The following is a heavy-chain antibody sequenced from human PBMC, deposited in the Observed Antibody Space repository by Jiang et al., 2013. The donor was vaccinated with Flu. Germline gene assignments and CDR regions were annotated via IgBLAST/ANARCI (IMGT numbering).Heavy chain of an antibody. J-gene: IGHJ4*02. V-gene: IGHV3-23*01. CDR1: GFTFSSYA. Sequence: GGGLVQPGGSLRLSCAASGFTFSSYAMSWVRQAPGKGLEWVSAISGSGGSTYYADSVKGRFTISRDNSKNTLYLQMNSLRAEDTAVYYCAKDLQYYYDSSVHGSATTYYDYWGQGTLVTVSS. CDR3: AKDLQYYYDSSVHGSATTYYDY. CDR2: ISGSGGST. D-gene: IGHD3-22*01.